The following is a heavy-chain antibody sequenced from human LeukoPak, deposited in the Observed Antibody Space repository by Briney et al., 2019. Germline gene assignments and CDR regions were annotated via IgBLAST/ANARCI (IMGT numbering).Heavy chain of an antibody. D-gene: IGHD2-2*01. V-gene: IGHV4-34*01. CDR2: INHSGST. CDR3: ARDWRDIVVVPAARGFDY. Sequence: SETLSLTCAVYGGSFSGYYWSWIRQPPGKGLEWIGEINHSGSTNYNPSLKSRVTISVDTSKNQFSLKLSSVTAADTAVYYCARDWRDIVVVPAARGFDYWGQGTLVTVSS. J-gene: IGHJ4*02. CDR1: GGSFSGYY.